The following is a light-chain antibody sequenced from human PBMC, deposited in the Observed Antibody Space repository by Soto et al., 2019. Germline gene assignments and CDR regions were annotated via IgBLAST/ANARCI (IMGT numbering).Light chain of an antibody. Sequence: DIQMTQSPSTLSAFVGDRVTITCRASQSINRWLAWYQQKPGKAPKLLIYKASSLESGVPSRFSGGGIGTEFSLSISSLQPDDFATYYCQQYSTYPYIFGQGTKVDIK. CDR1: QSINRW. J-gene: IGKJ2*01. CDR2: KAS. V-gene: IGKV1-5*03. CDR3: QQYSTYPYI.